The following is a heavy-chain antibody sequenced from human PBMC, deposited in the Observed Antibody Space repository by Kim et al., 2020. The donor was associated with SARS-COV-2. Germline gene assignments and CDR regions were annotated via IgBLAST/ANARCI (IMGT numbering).Heavy chain of an antibody. CDR3: AKTIGGADINFDY. J-gene: IGHJ4*02. V-gene: IGHV3-7*01. D-gene: IGHD3-9*01. Sequence: YVDSVQGRFTFSRDNAKISLFLQMNSLRAEDTGVYYCAKTIGGADINFDYWGQGTLVTVSS.